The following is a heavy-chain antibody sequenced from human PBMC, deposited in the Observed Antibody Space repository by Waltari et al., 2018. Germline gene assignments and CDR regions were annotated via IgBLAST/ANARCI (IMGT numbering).Heavy chain of an antibody. Sequence: QVYLVESGGGVVQPGGSLEISCLASGLTFSKFVMPWVRQSPGKGMEWVACMSYDGNKIFDGGSVKGRFTIARDNRKNILYLQLNSLRPEDTATDYCAKDGDYSLPGYDAFDVWGQGTVVTVSS. CDR2: MSYDGNKI. CDR3: AKDGDYSLPGYDAFDV. D-gene: IGHD4-17*01. CDR1: GLTFSKFV. J-gene: IGHJ3*01. V-gene: IGHV3-30*02.